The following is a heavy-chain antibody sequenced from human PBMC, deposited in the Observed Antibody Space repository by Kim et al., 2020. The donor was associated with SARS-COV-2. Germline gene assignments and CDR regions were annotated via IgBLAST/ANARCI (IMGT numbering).Heavy chain of an antibody. V-gene: IGHV3-23*01. CDR2: SSGGSANT. D-gene: IGHD1-26*01. CDR3: ARRGMGASSHYYGFDV. J-gene: IGHJ6*02. Sequence: GGSLRLSCAVSGFSLSSYAMSWVRQAPGKGLEWVSASSGGSANTYYIDSVKGRFTISRDNSKNTLFLQMNSLRAEDTAIYYCARRGMGASSHYYGFDVWGRGTTVTVSS. CDR1: GFSLSSYA.